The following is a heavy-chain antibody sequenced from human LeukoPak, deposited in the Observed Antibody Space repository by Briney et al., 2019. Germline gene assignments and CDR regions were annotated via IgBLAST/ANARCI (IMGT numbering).Heavy chain of an antibody. CDR2: IYYSGST. CDR1: AGSISSGIYY. V-gene: IGHV4-61*01. Sequence: SETLSLTCTVSAGSISSGIYYCSWIRQPPGKGLEWIGYIYYSGSTNYSPSLKSRVTTSVDTSKNQFSLKLSPVTAADTAVYSCARLYTSGWQYFDYWGQGTLVTVSS. J-gene: IGHJ4*02. D-gene: IGHD6-19*01. CDR3: ARLYTSGWQYFDY.